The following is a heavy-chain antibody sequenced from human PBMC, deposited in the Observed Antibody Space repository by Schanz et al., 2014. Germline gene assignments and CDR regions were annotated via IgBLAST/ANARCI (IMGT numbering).Heavy chain of an antibody. CDR2: ISDDGSRR. Sequence: QVELVESGGGVVQPGRSLRLSCAASGFIFSYYTIHWVRQAPGKGLEWVAVISDDGSRRHYADFVTGRFTISRDNSKDTVYLQMNSLRSEDTAIYFCARDQASTHWGQGTPVTVSS. V-gene: IGHV3-30*04. CDR1: GFIFSYYT. J-gene: IGHJ4*02. CDR3: ARDQASTH.